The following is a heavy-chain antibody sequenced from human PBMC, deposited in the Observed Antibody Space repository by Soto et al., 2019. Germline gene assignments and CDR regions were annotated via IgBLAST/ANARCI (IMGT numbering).Heavy chain of an antibody. J-gene: IGHJ4*02. V-gene: IGHV3-53*04. CDR1: GITVTTNY. D-gene: IGHD3-3*01. CDR2: IYRGGDT. CDR3: ARYDFWSGYYDY. Sequence: GESLKISCAASGITVTTNYMSWVRQAPGKGLDWVAFIYRGGDTYYADSVKGRFTISRHISTNTLYLQTNSLRAEDTAVYYCARYDFWSGYYDYWGQGTPVTVSS.